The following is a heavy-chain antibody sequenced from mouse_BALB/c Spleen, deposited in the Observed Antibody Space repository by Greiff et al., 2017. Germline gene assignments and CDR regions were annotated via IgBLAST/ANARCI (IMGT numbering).Heavy chain of an antibody. CDR1: GDSITSGY. CDR3: ARSQAARVSFAY. V-gene: IGHV3-8*02. J-gene: IGHJ3*01. CDR2: ISYSGST. D-gene: IGHD3-1*01. Sequence: DVMLVESGPSLVKPSQTLSLTCSVTGDSITSGYWNWIRKFPGNKLEYMGYISYSGSTYYNPSLKSRISITRDTSKNQYYLQLNSVTTEDTATYYCARSQAARVSFAYWGQGTLVTVSA.